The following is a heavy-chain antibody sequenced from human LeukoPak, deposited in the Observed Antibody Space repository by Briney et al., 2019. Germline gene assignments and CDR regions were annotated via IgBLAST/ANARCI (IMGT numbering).Heavy chain of an antibody. CDR1: GFTFDYW. V-gene: IGHV3-7*01. Sequence: GGSLRLSCVASGFTFDYWMSWVRQAPGKGLEWVANINEDESEKYYVDSVKGRFTVSRDNARSSLFLQMNSLSAEDTAVYYCASASTRSGTTYYFDYWGQGTLVTVSS. CDR3: ASASTRSGTTYYFDY. CDR2: INEDESEK. D-gene: IGHD3-10*01. J-gene: IGHJ4*02.